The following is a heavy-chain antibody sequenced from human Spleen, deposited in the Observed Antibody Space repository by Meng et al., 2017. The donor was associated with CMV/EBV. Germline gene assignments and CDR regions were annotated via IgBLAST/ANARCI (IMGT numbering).Heavy chain of an antibody. CDR3: ARTVPYFGVDYGMDV. D-gene: IGHD3-3*01. CDR2: ISSSSSYI. Sequence: GGSLRLSCAASGFTFSSYSMNWVRQAPGKGLEWVSSISSSSSYIYYADSVKGRFTISRDNAKNSLYLQMNSLRAEDTAVYYCARTVPYFGVDYGMDVWGQGTTVTVSS. J-gene: IGHJ6*02. CDR1: GFTFSSYS. V-gene: IGHV3-21*01.